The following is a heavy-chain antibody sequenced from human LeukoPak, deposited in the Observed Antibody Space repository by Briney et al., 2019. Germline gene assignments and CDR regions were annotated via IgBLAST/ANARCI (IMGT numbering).Heavy chain of an antibody. CDR1: GSTFSDAW. Sequence: GGSLRLSCAASGSTFSDAWMTWVRQAPGKGLECVGFIQSKTDGGTTDSATPVKGRFTVSRDDSKNTLYLQMNSLKTEDTAVYYCTTWSSQFDHWGQGTLVTVSS. CDR2: IQSKTDGGTT. D-gene: IGHD6-6*01. V-gene: IGHV3-15*01. J-gene: IGHJ4*02. CDR3: TTWSSQFDH.